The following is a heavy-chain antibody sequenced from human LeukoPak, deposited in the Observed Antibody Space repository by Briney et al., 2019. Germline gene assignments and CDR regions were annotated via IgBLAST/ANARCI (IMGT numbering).Heavy chain of an antibody. CDR3: ARELGGYSYGYYGMYYFDY. Sequence: SETLSLTCAVSGYSISNGYYWGWIRQPPGKGLEWIGEINHSGSTNYNPSLKSRVTISVDTSKNQFSLKLSSVTAADTAVYYCARELGGYSYGYYGMYYFDYWGQGTLVTVSS. J-gene: IGHJ4*02. D-gene: IGHD5-18*01. CDR2: INHSGST. V-gene: IGHV4-38-2*02. CDR1: GYSISNGYY.